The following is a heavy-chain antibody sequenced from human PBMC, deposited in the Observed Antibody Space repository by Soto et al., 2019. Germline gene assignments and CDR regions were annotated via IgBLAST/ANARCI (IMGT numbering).Heavy chain of an antibody. CDR2: INAGNGNT. CDR3: ARSIVVVTALDY. D-gene: IGHD2-21*02. CDR1: GYTFTSYA. Sequence: QVQLVQSGAEEKKPGASVKVSCKASGYTFTSYAMHWVRQAPGQRLEWMGWINAGNGNTKYSQKFQGRVTITRDTSASTAYMELSSLISEDKAVYYCARSIVVVTALDYWGQGTLVTVSS. J-gene: IGHJ4*02. V-gene: IGHV1-3*05.